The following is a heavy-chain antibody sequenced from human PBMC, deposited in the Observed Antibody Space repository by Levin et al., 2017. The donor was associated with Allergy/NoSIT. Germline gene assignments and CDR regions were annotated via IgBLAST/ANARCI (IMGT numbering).Heavy chain of an antibody. D-gene: IGHD6-6*01. CDR2: IKSKTDGGTT. J-gene: IGHJ4*02. CDR3: TTEMVIAARRFDY. CDR1: GFTFSNAW. V-gene: IGHV3-15*01. Sequence: PGGSLRLSCAASGFTFSNAWMSWVRQAPGKGLEWVGRIKSKTDGGTTDYAAPVKGRFTISRDDSKNTLYLQMNSLKTEDTAVYYCTTEMVIAARRFDYWGQGTLVTVSS.